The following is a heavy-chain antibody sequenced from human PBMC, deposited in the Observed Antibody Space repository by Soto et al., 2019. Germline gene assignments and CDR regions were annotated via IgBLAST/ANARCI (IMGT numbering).Heavy chain of an antibody. CDR1: GFTFSSYA. CDR3: PRAKGASRTGFDS. D-gene: IGHD1-1*01. Sequence: VQLLESGGGLVQPGGYLRLSCAASGFTFSSYAMSWVRQAPGKGLEWVSAISGSGGSTYYADSVKGRFTISRDNFTNALYLRVTSLKVEDAAVYYCPRAKGASRTGFDSWGQGTLVTFSS. CDR2: ISGSGGST. V-gene: IGHV3-23*01. J-gene: IGHJ5*01.